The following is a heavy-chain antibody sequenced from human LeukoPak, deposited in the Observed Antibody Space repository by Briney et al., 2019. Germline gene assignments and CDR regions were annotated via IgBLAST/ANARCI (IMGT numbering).Heavy chain of an antibody. CDR3: AKDSYDYGDLAEYFQH. D-gene: IGHD4-17*01. CDR1: GFTFSSYA. V-gene: IGHV3-23*01. J-gene: IGHJ1*01. Sequence: PGGSLRLSCAASGFTFSSYAVSWVRQAPGKGLEWVSAISGSGGRTHYADSVKGRFTISRDNSKNTLYLQMNSLRAEDTAVYYCAKDSYDYGDLAEYFQHWGQGTLVTVSS. CDR2: ISGSGGRT.